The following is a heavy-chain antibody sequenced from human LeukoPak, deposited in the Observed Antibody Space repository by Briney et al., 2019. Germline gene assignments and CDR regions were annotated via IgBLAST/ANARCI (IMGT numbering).Heavy chain of an antibody. CDR3: ARGGDTAEAFDI. CDR2: IRYDGTNT. CDR1: GIIFSGYG. D-gene: IGHD3-16*01. J-gene: IGHJ3*02. Sequence: GGSLRLSCAASGIIFSGYGMHWVRQAPGKGLEWVAFIRYDGTNTFYGDSVKGRFTISRDNAENSLYLQMNSLRAEDTAVYYCARGGDTAEAFDIWGQGTMVTVSS. V-gene: IGHV3-30*02.